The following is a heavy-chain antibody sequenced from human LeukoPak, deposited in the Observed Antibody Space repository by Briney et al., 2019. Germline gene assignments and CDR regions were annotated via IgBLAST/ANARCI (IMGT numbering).Heavy chain of an antibody. CDR1: GFSLNNPAES. J-gene: IGHJ4*02. V-gene: IGHV2-5*02. CDR2: IYWDDDK. Sequence: ESGPTLSQPTPPLTLIFQFSGFSLNNPAESVVWIRQPPGKALQWLAVIYWDDDKQYTPSLKTRLTMTKDTSKSEVVLTMSDMDPVDTATYFCAHRLYNLRSGNYGYFDSWGQGTLVTVSS. D-gene: IGHD3-3*01. CDR3: AHRLYNLRSGNYGYFDS.